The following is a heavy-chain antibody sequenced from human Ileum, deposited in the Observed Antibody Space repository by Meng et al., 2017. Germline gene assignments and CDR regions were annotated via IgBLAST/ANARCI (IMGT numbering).Heavy chain of an antibody. V-gene: IGHV4-4*02. CDR1: GGSISDSSW. CDR2: IYHTGST. CDR3: ARDLLGPAIAASGYFDP. Sequence: VQLQESGPGLVKPSGTLSITCAFSGGSISDSSWWSWVRQPLGKGLEWIGEIYHTGSTNYNPSLKSRVTMSLDKSKNQFFLDLTSVTAADTAVYYCARDLLGPAIAASGYFDPWGQGTLVTVSS. D-gene: IGHD5-12*01. J-gene: IGHJ5*02.